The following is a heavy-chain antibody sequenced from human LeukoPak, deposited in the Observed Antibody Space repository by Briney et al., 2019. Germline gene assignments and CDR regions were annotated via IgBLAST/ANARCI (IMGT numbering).Heavy chain of an antibody. CDR3: ARDSDSYYFDPPLSFHI. V-gene: IGHV3-20*04. Sequence: GGSLRLFCAASGFKFDEYGLSWVRQVPGKGLEWVSGINWSGGSTGYADSVKGRFTISRDNAKKSLYLQMNSLKTEDSALYYCARDSDSYYFDPPLSFHIWGQGTMVTVSS. J-gene: IGHJ3*02. CDR1: GFKFDEYG. CDR2: INWSGGST. D-gene: IGHD2-21*02.